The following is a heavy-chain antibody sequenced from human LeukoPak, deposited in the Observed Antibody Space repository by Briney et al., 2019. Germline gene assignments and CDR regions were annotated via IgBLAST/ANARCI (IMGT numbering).Heavy chain of an antibody. CDR1: GFTFSSYA. Sequence: GSLRLSCAASGFTFSSYAMSWIRQPPGKGLEWIGEINHSGSANYNPSLKSRVTLSIDKSKNQFSLNLSSVTAADTAVYYCARARRDSGYYKVDYWGQGTLVTVSS. CDR2: INHSGSA. D-gene: IGHD3-3*01. V-gene: IGHV4-34*01. J-gene: IGHJ4*02. CDR3: ARARRDSGYYKVDY.